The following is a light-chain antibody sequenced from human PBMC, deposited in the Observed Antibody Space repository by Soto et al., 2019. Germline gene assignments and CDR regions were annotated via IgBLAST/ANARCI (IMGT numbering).Light chain of an antibody. Sequence: AIQMTQSPSSLSAAVGDRVTITCRASQGIRTELGWYQQKPGKAPNLLIYAASSFHTGVPSRFSGSGSGSYCTLTISGLRPDDFATYYCLQQYNDPRTFGRGTKVEVK. V-gene: IGKV1-6*02. CDR3: LQQYNDPRT. J-gene: IGKJ1*01. CDR2: AAS. CDR1: QGIRTE.